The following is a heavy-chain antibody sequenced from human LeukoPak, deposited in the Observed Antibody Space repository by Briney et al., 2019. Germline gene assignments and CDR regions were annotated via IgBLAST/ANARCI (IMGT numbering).Heavy chain of an antibody. V-gene: IGHV3-64D*06. Sequence: GGSPRLSCSASGFTFSNNAMHWVRQAPGKGLEHVSTISDSGGSAYYADSVKGRFTISRDNSKDTLYLQMSSLRTEDTAVYYCAKRASYAMDVWGQGTTVTVSS. J-gene: IGHJ6*02. CDR1: GFTFSNNA. CDR2: ISDSGGSA. CDR3: AKRASYAMDV.